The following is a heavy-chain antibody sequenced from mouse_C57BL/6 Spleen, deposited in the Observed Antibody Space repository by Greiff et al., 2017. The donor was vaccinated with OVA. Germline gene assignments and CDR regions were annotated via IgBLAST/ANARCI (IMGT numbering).Heavy chain of an antibody. CDR3: ARYGSSSYWYFDV. CDR1: GYSFTDYN. D-gene: IGHD1-1*01. CDR2: INPNYGTT. J-gene: IGHJ1*03. Sequence: EVKLQESGPELVKPGASVKISCKASGYSFTDYNMNWVKQSNGKSLEWIGVINPNYGTTSYNQKFKGKATLTVDQSSSTAYMQLNSLTSEDSAVYYCARYGSSSYWYFDVWGTGTTVTVSS. V-gene: IGHV1-39*01.